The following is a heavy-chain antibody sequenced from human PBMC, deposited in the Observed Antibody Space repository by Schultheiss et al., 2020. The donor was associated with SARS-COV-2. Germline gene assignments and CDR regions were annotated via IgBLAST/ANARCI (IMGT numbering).Heavy chain of an antibody. Sequence: GESLKISCAASGFTFSTYAMHWVRQAPGKGLEWVAVISYGGSNKYYADSVKGRFTISRDNSKNTLYLQMNSLRAEDTAVYYCARDPLDYGDYVSFYFDYWGQGTLVTVSS. CDR2: ISYGGSNK. D-gene: IGHD4-17*01. V-gene: IGHV3-30*04. CDR3: ARDPLDYGDYVSFYFDY. J-gene: IGHJ4*02. CDR1: GFTFSTYA.